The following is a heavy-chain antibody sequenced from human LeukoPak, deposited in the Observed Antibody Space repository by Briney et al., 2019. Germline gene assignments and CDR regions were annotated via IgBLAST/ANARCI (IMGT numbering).Heavy chain of an antibody. J-gene: IGHJ3*02. CDR1: GFIFSNYA. V-gene: IGHV3-23*01. Sequence: GGSLRLSCAASGFIFSNYAMTWVRQAPETGLKWVSSISDSGGGTHYADSVKGRFTISRDNAKNSLYLQMNSLRAEDTAVYYCASPHLLGSGSSAFDIWGQGTMVTVSS. CDR3: ASPHLLGSGSSAFDI. D-gene: IGHD3-10*01. CDR2: ISDSGGGT.